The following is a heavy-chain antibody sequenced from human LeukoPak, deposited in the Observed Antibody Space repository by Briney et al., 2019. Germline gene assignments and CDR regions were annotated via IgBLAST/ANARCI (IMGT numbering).Heavy chain of an antibody. CDR2: INHSGST. CDR1: GGSFSGYY. J-gene: IGHJ4*02. V-gene: IGHV4-34*01. Sequence: SETLSLSCAVYGGSFSGYYWSWIRQPPGKGLEWIGEINHSGSTNYNPSLKSRVTISVDTSKNQFSLKLSSVTAADTAVYYCARGVITFGGVIVIYFDYWGQGTLVTVSS. D-gene: IGHD3-16*02. CDR3: ARGVITFGGVIVIYFDY.